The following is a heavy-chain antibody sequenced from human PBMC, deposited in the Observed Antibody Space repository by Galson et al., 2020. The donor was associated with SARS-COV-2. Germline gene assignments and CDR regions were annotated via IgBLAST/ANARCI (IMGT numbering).Heavy chain of an antibody. CDR3: ARDLRAVVVPAAMNAYYYYYGMDV. V-gene: IGHV3-11*01. CDR2: ISSSGSTI. Sequence: GESLQISCAASGFTFSDYYMSWIRQAPGKGLEWVSYISSSGSTIYYADSVKGRFTISRDNAKNSLYLQMNSLRAEDTAVYYCARDLRAVVVPAAMNAYYYYYGMDVWGQGTTVTVS. CDR1: GFTFSDYY. J-gene: IGHJ6*02. D-gene: IGHD2-2*01.